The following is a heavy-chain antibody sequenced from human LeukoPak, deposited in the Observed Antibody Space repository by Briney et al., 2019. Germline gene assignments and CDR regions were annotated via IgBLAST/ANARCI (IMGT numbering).Heavy chain of an antibody. J-gene: IGHJ4*02. CDR3: AKGQDSGYDSEFDY. CDR1: GFTFDDYA. D-gene: IGHD5-12*01. Sequence: GGSLRLSCAASGFTFDDYAMHWVRQAPGKGLEWVSLISLDGGSTYYADSVKGRFTISRDNSKNSLYLQMNSLRAEDTALYYCAKGQDSGYDSEFDYWGQGTLVTVSS. CDR2: ISLDGGST. V-gene: IGHV3-43D*03.